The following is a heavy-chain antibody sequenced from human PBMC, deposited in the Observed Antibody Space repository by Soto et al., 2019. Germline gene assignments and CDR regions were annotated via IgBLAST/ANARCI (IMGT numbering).Heavy chain of an antibody. V-gene: IGHV3-48*02. J-gene: IGHJ4*02. CDR3: ATPVVRFLEWTTDY. Sequence: PGGSLRLSCAASGFTFSSYSKNWVRQAPGKGLEWISYITNGGTTIYYADSVKGRFTISRDNAKNSLYLHMNSLRDDDTAVYYCATPVVRFLEWTTDYWGQGTLVTVSS. D-gene: IGHD3-3*01. CDR2: ITNGGTTI. CDR1: GFTFSSYS.